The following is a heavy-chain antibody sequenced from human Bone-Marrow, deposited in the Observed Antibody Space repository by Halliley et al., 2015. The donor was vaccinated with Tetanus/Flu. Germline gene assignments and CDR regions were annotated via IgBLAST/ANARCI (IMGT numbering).Heavy chain of an antibody. CDR3: AQDRMLVVITRLLDP. D-gene: IGHD3-22*01. CDR2: IYSGGHT. V-gene: IGHV3-53*05. CDR1: GFAVSSNY. Sequence: SLRLSCAASGFAVSSNYMTWVRQALGKGLEWVSLIYSGGHTYYADSVKGRFTISRDSFKNTVYLQMNGLRVEDTAVYYCAQDRMLVVITRLLDPWGQGTLVTVSS. J-gene: IGHJ5*02.